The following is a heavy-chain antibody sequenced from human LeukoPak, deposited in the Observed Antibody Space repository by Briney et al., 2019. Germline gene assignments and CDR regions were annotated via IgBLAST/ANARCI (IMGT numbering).Heavy chain of an antibody. V-gene: IGHV3-30*04. CDR3: ARDSVYSFDY. CDR1: GFSFSTYG. CDR2: ISHDGKIK. J-gene: IGHJ4*02. Sequence: GGSLRLSCAASGFSFSTYGMHWVRQAPGKGLEWVTLISHDGKIKCDADSVKGRFTISRDNSKNTLYLQMNSLRAEDTAVYYCARDSVYSFDYWGQGTLVTVSS. D-gene: IGHD5-18*01.